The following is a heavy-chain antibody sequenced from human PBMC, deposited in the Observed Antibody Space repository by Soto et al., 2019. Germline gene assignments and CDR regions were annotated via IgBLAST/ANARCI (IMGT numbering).Heavy chain of an antibody. J-gene: IGHJ6*02. D-gene: IGHD2-21*02. CDR3: AKSEDMTSDYYGMDV. CDR1: GFTFSSYG. CDR2: ISYDGSNK. V-gene: IGHV3-30*18. Sequence: GGSLRLSCAASGFTFSSYGMHWVRQAPGKGLEWVAVISYDGSNKYYADSVKGRFTISRDNSKNTLYLQMNSLRAEDTAVYYCAKSEDMTSDYYGMDVWGQGTTVTVS.